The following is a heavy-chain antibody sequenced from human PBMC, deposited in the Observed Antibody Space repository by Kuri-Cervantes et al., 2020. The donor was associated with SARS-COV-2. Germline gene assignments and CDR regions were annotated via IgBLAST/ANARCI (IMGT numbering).Heavy chain of an antibody. D-gene: IGHD3-16*02. CDR3: ARHEVLITFGGVIGSYFDY. CDR1: GGSISGGGYY. CDR2: TYYSGTT. Sequence: LRLSCIVSGGSISGGGYYWSWIRQHPGKGLEWIGYTYYSGTTYYNPSLKSRVTISVDTSKNQFSLKLSSVTAADTAVYYCARHEVLITFGGVIGSYFDYWGQGTLVTVSS. V-gene: IGHV4-31*03. J-gene: IGHJ4*02.